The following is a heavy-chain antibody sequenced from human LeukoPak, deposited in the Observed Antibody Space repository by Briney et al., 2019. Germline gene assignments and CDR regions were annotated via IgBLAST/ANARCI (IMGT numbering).Heavy chain of an antibody. CDR3: ARDVAAAGAFDS. V-gene: IGHV3-48*04. CDR2: IISSSSTI. CDR1: GFTFSSYS. Sequence: GGSLRLSCAASGFTFSSYSMNWFRQPPGKGPEWVSYIISSSSTIYYADSVKGRFTISRDNAKHSLYLQMNSLRAEDTAVYYCARDVAAAGAFDSWGQGTMVTDSS. D-gene: IGHD6-13*01. J-gene: IGHJ3*02.